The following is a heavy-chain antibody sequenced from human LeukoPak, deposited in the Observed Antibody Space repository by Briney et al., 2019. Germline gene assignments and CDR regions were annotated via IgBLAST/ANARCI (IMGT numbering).Heavy chain of an antibody. Sequence: RSLRLSFTSSGFTFGYYAMSWFRRAPGQGQEGEGFIRSKDYGGTKEYAASVKGRFTISRDDSKCIAYLQMNSLKTEDTAVYYCTRDEQQLEAFDYWGQGTLVTVSS. J-gene: IGHJ4*02. CDR1: GFTFGYYA. CDR2: IRSKDYGGTK. V-gene: IGHV3-49*03. CDR3: TRDEQQLEAFDY. D-gene: IGHD6-13*01.